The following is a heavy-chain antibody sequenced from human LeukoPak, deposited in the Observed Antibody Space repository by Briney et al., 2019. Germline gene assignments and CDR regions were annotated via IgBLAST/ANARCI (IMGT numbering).Heavy chain of an antibody. D-gene: IGHD6-13*01. CDR1: GYSFTSYW. V-gene: IGHV5-51*01. CDR2: IYPGDSDT. Sequence: GESLKISCKGSGYSFTSYWIGWVRQMPGKGLEWMGIIYPGDSDTRYSPSFQGQVTISADKSISTAYLQWSSLKVSDTAMYYCASYTGYSSSWYYFDYWGQGTLVTVS. J-gene: IGHJ4*02. CDR3: ASYTGYSSSWYYFDY.